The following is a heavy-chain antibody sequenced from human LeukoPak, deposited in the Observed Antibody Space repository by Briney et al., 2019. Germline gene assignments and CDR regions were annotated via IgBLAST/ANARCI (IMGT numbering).Heavy chain of an antibody. Sequence: ASVKVSCKASGYTFTSYGISWVRQAPGQGLEWMGWISAYNGNTNYAQKLQGRVTMTTDTSTSTAYMELRSLRSDDTAVYYCARTRYSSGWPLGYYGMDVWGQGTTVTVSS. V-gene: IGHV1-18*01. CDR2: ISAYNGNT. CDR1: GYTFTSYG. CDR3: ARTRYSSGWPLGYYGMDV. D-gene: IGHD6-19*01. J-gene: IGHJ6*02.